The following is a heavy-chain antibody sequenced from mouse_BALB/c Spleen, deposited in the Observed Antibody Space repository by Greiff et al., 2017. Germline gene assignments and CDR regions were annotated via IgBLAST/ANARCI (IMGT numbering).Heavy chain of an antibody. V-gene: IGHV5-4*02. D-gene: IGHD2-10*02. CDR1: GFTFSDYY. CDR3: ARGSMVTPAWFAY. CDR2: ISDGGSYT. J-gene: IGHJ3*01. Sequence: EVKLVESGGGLVKPGGSLKLSCAASGFTFSDYYMYWVRQTPEKRLEWVATISDGGSYTYYPDSVKGRFTISRDNAKNNLYLQMSSLKSEDTAMYYCARGSMVTPAWFAYWGQGTLVTVSA.